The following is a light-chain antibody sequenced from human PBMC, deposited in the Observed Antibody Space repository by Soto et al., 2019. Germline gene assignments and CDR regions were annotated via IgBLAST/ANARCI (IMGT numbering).Light chain of an antibody. CDR1: SSNIGSGYD. Sequence: QPVLTQPPSVSGAPGQRVTISCTGSSSNIGSGYDVHWYQHLPGTAPKLLIYGNSNRPSGVPDRFSGSKSGTSASLAITGLQAEDEADYYCQSYDSSLSGSVFGGGTKVTVL. J-gene: IGLJ2*01. V-gene: IGLV1-40*01. CDR2: GNS. CDR3: QSYDSSLSGSV.